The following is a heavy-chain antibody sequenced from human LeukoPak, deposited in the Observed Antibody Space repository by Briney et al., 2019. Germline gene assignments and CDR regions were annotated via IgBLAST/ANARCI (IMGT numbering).Heavy chain of an antibody. J-gene: IGHJ4*02. D-gene: IGHD2-2*01. CDR2: IKQDGSEK. V-gene: IGHV3-7*01. Sequence: AGGSLRLSCAASGFTFSRYWMSWVRQAPGKGLEWVANIKQDGSEKYYVDSVKGRFTISRDNAKNSLYLQMNSLRVEDTAVYYCAREGPYCSSTSCYAGEDYWGQGTLVTVSS. CDR1: GFTFSRYW. CDR3: AREGPYCSSTSCYAGEDY.